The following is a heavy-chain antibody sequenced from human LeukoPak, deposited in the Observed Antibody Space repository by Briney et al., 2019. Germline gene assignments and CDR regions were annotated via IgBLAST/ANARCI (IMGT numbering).Heavy chain of an antibody. CDR1: GFTFSNYA. Sequence: PGGSLRLSCAASGFTFSNYAMSWVRQAPGKRLEWVSGISGTSGTINYADPVKGRFTISRDNSKNTVYLQMNSLRAEDTAVYYCAKRLGDQRAFDYWRQGTLVTVSS. V-gene: IGHV3-23*01. D-gene: IGHD2-21*02. CDR2: ISGTSGTI. CDR3: AKRLGDQRAFDY. J-gene: IGHJ4*02.